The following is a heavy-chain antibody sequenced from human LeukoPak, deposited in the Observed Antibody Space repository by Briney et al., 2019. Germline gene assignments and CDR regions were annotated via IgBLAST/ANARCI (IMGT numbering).Heavy chain of an antibody. D-gene: IGHD3-10*01. J-gene: IGHJ4*02. CDR1: GFTFSSYS. Sequence: GGSLRLSCAASGFTFSSYSMNWVRQAPGKGLEWVSSISSGSSYMYYADSVKGRFTLSRDNSKNTLSLQMNSLRAEDTAVYYCAKLRGVTSWYFDHWGQGTLVTVSS. V-gene: IGHV3-21*04. CDR3: AKLRGVTSWYFDH. CDR2: ISSGSSYM.